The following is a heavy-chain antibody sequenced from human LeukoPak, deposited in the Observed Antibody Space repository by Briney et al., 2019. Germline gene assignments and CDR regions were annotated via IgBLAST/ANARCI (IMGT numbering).Heavy chain of an antibody. CDR2: ISPSGGST. CDR1: GYTFTSNY. CDR3: ARHWLAEYYFDY. V-gene: IGHV1-46*01. Sequence: ASVKVSCKAFGYTFTSNYMHWVRQAPGQGPEWMGVISPSGGSTTYAQKFQGRVTLTRDMSTSTDYLELSSLRAEDTAVYYCARHWLAEYYFDYWGQGTLVTVSS. D-gene: IGHD3-9*01. J-gene: IGHJ4*02.